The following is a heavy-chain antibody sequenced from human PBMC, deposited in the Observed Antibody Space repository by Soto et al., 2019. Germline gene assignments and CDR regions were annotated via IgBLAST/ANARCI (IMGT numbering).Heavy chain of an antibody. D-gene: IGHD3-10*01. Sequence: PSETLSLTCNVSGDSLNSGAYYWGWIRQPAGKGLDGIVPVYHNENTYYNPSLKSRVAISVDTAKNQFSLNLRSVTAADTAIYFCARRERYYGSPGWFDPWGQGTLVTVSS. CDR1: GDSLNSGAYY. CDR3: ARRERYYGSPGWFDP. CDR2: VYHNENT. V-gene: IGHV4-39*01. J-gene: IGHJ5*01.